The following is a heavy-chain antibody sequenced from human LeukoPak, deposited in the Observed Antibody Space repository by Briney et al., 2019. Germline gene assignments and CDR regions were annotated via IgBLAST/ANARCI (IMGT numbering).Heavy chain of an antibody. CDR3: ARGAGPFDY. Sequence: SETLSLTCAVYGGSFSGYYWSWIRQPPGKGLEWIGEINHSGSTNYNPSLKSRVTISVDTSKNQFSLKLSSVAAADTAVYYCARGAGPFDYWGQGTLVTVSS. CDR2: INHSGST. J-gene: IGHJ4*02. V-gene: IGHV4-34*01. CDR1: GGSFSGYY.